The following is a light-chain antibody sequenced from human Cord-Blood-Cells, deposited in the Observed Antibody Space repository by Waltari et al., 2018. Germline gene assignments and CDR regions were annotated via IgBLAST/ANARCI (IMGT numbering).Light chain of an antibody. V-gene: IGLV2-8*01. CDR1: SSDVGGYNY. CDR3: SSDAGSNNLV. CDR2: EVS. Sequence: QSALTPPPSASGSPGQSVTISCTGTSSDVGGYNYVSWYQQHPGKAPNLMIYEVSKRPSGVPDRFSGSKSGNTASLTVSGLQAEDEADYYCSSDAGSNNLVFGGGTKLTVL. J-gene: IGLJ3*02.